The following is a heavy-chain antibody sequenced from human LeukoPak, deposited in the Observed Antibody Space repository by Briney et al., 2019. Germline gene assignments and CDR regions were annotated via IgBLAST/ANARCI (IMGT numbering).Heavy chain of an antibody. J-gene: IGHJ4*02. Sequence: PSETLSLTCTVSGGSISSGSYYWSWIRQPAGKGLEWIGRIYTSGSTNYNPSLKSRVTISVDTSKNQFSLKLSSVTAADTAVYYCATTYYDFWSGYYPIDYWGQGTLVTVSS. CDR1: GGSISSGSYY. V-gene: IGHV4-61*02. D-gene: IGHD3-3*01. CDR3: ATTYYDFWSGYYPIDY. CDR2: IYTSGST.